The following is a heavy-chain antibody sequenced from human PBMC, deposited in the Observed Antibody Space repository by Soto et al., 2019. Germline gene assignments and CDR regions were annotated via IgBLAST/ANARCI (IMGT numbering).Heavy chain of an antibody. V-gene: IGHV5-51*01. CDR2: IYPGDSDT. CDR1: GYSFTSYW. J-gene: IGHJ4*02. D-gene: IGHD3-22*01. CDR3: ARHVGDESSGYYYVGDY. Sequence: GESLKISCKGSGYSFTSYWIGWVRQMPGKGLEWMGIIYPGDSDTRYSPSFQGHVTISADKSISTAYLQWSSLKASDTAMYYCARHVGDESSGYYYVGDYWGQGTLVTVSS.